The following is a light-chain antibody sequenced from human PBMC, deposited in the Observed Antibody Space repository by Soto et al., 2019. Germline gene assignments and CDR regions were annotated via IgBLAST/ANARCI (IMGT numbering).Light chain of an antibody. CDR3: HQRSNWLNT. CDR2: DAS. CDR1: QSVSTN. Sequence: EIVMTQSPATLSVSPGERATLSCRASQSVSTNLAWYQHKPGQAPRLLIYDASTRATGIPARFSGSGSGTDFTLTISSLEAEDFAVYYCHQRSNWLNTFGQGTRLEIK. J-gene: IGKJ5*01. V-gene: IGKV3-11*01.